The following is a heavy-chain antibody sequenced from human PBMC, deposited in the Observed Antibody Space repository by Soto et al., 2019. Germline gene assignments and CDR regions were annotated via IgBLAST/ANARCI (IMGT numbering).Heavy chain of an antibody. J-gene: IGHJ4*02. V-gene: IGHV1-18*01. CDR2: ISAHNGNT. CDR3: AGGRYGDY. CDR1: GYTFTSYG. Sequence: QVHLVQSGAEVKKPGASVKVSCKASGYTFTSYGITWVRQAPGQGLEWMGWISAHNGNTDYAQKLQGRVIVTRDTSTSTAYMELMSLRSDDTAVYYGAGGRYGDYWGQGALVTVSS. D-gene: IGHD1-1*01.